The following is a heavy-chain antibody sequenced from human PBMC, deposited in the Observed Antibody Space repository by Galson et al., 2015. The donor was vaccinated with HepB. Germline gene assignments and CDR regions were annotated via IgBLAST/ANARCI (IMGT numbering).Heavy chain of an antibody. CDR1: GYTLTELS. J-gene: IGHJ6*02. CDR3: ATICSSTSCYTRFDYYYGMDV. CDR2: FDPEDGET. V-gene: IGHV1-24*01. D-gene: IGHD2-2*02. Sequence: SVKVSCKVSGYTLTELSMHWVRQAPGKGLEWMGGFDPEDGETIYAQKFQGRVTMTEDTSTDTAYMELSSLRSEDTAVYYCATICSSTSCYTRFDYYYGMDVWGQGTTVTVSS.